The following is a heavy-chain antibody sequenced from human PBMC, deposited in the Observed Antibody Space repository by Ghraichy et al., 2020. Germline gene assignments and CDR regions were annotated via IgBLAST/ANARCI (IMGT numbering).Heavy chain of an antibody. D-gene: IGHD2-8*01. V-gene: IGHV4-61*01. CDR1: DSVVTSPHY. CDR3: ARGLNLGYCTTSTCPFWFFHL. J-gene: IGHJ2*01. CDR2: VHHGGSS. Sequence: SETLSLTCTVSDSVVTSPHYWSWIRQSPGKGLEWIGFVHHGGSSHSNPSLGSRVTMSVDTSKNQFSLKLTSVTAADTAMYYCARGLNLGYCTTSTCPFWFFHLWGRATLVPVSS.